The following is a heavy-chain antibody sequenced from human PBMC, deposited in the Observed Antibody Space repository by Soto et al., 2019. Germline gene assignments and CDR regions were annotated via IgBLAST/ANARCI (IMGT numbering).Heavy chain of an antibody. D-gene: IGHD6-13*01. Sequence: VKVSCKASGGTFSSYAISWVRQAPGQGLEWMGGIIPIFGTANYAQKFQGRVTITADESTSTAYMELSSLRSEDTAVYYCARVKAAAGTSWFDPWGQGTLVTVSS. CDR2: IIPIFGTA. J-gene: IGHJ5*02. CDR3: ARVKAAAGTSWFDP. V-gene: IGHV1-69*13. CDR1: GGTFSSYA.